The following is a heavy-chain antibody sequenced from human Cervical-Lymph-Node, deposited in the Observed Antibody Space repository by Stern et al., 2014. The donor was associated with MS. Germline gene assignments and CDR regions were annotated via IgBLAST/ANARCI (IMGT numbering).Heavy chain of an antibody. CDR1: GGTFSNLV. D-gene: IGHD6-6*01. CDR3: ARGVYNTSSYNY. Sequence: QVQLLQSGAEVKKPGSSVTVSCKASGGTFSNLVISWVRQAPGQGLEWMGGTIPIFGKEIYAQKFRGRITITADESTRAVSLELSSLTSEDTAVYYCARGVYNTSSYNYWGQGTLVTVSA. J-gene: IGHJ4*02. V-gene: IGHV1-69*01. CDR2: TIPIFGKE.